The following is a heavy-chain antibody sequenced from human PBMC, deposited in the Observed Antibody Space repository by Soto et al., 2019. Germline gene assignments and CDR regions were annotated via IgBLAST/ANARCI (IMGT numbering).Heavy chain of an antibody. Sequence: QVQLVQSGAEVKKPGASVKVSCKASGYTFTSYGISWVRQAPGQGLEWMGWISAYNGNTNYAQKLQGRVTMTTDTSTSTAYMELRSLRSDDTAVYYCARDRRWQQQLVRVGWFDPWGQGTLVTVSS. J-gene: IGHJ5*02. CDR3: ARDRRWQQQLVRVGWFDP. V-gene: IGHV1-18*01. CDR2: ISAYNGNT. CDR1: GYTFTSYG. D-gene: IGHD6-13*01.